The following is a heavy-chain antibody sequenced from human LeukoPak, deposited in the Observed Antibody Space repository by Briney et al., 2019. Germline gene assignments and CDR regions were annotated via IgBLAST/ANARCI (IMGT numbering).Heavy chain of an antibody. J-gene: IGHJ5*02. Sequence: SVKVSCKASGGTFSSYGISWVRQAPGQGLEWMGGIIPIFGTANYAQKFQGRVTITTDESTSTVYMELSSLRSEDTAVYYCARDNYAGANWFDPWGQGTLVTVSS. CDR3: ARDNYAGANWFDP. D-gene: IGHD1-7*01. CDR2: IIPIFGTA. V-gene: IGHV1-69*05. CDR1: GGTFSSYG.